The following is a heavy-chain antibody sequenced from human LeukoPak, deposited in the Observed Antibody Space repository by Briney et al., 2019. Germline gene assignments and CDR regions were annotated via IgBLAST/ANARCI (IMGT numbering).Heavy chain of an antibody. CDR1: GGSISSGGYY. J-gene: IGHJ4*02. CDR3: ARDQVGAPSY. Sequence: PSQTLSLTCTVSGGSISSGGYYWSWIRQPPGKGLEWIGYIYHSGSTYYNPSLKSRVTISVDRSKNQFSLKLSSVTAADTAVYYCARDQVGAPSYWGQGTLVTVSS. V-gene: IGHV4-30-2*01. D-gene: IGHD1-26*01. CDR2: IYHSGST.